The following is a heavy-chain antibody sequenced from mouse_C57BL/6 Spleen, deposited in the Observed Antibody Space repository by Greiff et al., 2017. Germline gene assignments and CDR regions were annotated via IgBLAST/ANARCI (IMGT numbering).Heavy chain of an antibody. CDR3: ARQGEYDRGVYAMDY. CDR2: ISSGGSYT. D-gene: IGHD2-14*01. Sequence: EVKLVESGGDLVKPGGSLKLSCAASGFTFSSYGMSWVRQTPDKRLEWVATISSGGSYTYYPDNVKGRFTISRDNAKNTLYLQMSSLKSEDTAMYYCARQGEYDRGVYAMDYWGQGASVTVSS. J-gene: IGHJ4*01. V-gene: IGHV5-6*02. CDR1: GFTFSSYG.